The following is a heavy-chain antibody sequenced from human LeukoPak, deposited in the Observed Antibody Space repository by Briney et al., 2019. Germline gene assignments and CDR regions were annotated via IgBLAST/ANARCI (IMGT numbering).Heavy chain of an antibody. CDR2: IHHSGNS. CDR1: GASVTDYY. D-gene: IGHD7-27*01. J-gene: IGHJ5*02. Sequence: SETLSLTCTVSGASVTDYYWSWIRQSPGKGLEWISYIHHSGNSDYNPSLRSRVTASLDTSKNQFSLNLISVTAADTAVYYCTRGHWGLQSWSQGTLVTVSS. V-gene: IGHV4-59*02. CDR3: TRGHWGLQS.